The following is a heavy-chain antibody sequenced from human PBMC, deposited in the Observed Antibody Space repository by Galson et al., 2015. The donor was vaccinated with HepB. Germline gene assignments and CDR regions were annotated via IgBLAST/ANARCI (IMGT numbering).Heavy chain of an antibody. CDR3: ARARSSVAAAGTHYYYYMDV. CDR2: VWYDGSNK. V-gene: IGHV3-33*01. J-gene: IGHJ6*03. Sequence: SLRLSCAASGFTFSSYGMHWVRQAPGKGLEWVAVVWYDGSNKYYADSVKGRFTISRDNSKNTLYLQMNSLRAEDTAVYYCARARSSVAAAGTHYYYYMDVWGKGTTVTVSS. D-gene: IGHD6-13*01. CDR1: GFTFSSYG.